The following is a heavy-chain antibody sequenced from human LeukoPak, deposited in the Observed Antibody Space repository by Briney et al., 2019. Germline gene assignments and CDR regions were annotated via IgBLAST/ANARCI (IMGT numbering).Heavy chain of an antibody. Sequence: SETLSLTCAVYGGSFSGYYWSWIRQPPGKGLEWIGEINHSGSTNYNPSLKSRVTISVDTSKNQFSLKLSSVTAADTAVYYCARLRHSYGMDVWGQGTTVTVSS. CDR2: INHSGST. V-gene: IGHV4-34*01. CDR1: GGSFSGYY. J-gene: IGHJ6*02. CDR3: ARLRHSYGMDV.